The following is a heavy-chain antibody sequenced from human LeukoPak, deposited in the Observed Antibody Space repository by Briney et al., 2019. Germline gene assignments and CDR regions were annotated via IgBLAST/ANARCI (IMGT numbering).Heavy chain of an antibody. CDR3: AKIAVAGWGPFDY. CDR2: IKQDGSEK. V-gene: IGHV3-7*01. Sequence: GGSLRLSCAASGFTFSSYWMSWVRQAPGKGLEWVANIKQDGSEKYYVDSVKGRFTISRDNAKNSLYLQMNSLRAEDTAVYYCAKIAVAGWGPFDYWGQGALVTVSS. D-gene: IGHD6-19*01. CDR1: GFTFSSYW. J-gene: IGHJ4*02.